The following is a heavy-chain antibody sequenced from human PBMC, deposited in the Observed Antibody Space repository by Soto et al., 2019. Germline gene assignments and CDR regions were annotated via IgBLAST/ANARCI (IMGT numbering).Heavy chain of an antibody. V-gene: IGHV1-46*01. D-gene: IGHD1-26*01. CDR1: GYTFTSYY. CDR3: ASGSGWFDP. J-gene: IGHJ5*02. CDR2: ISPSGGST. Sequence: ASVKVSCKASGYTFTSYYMHWVRQAPGQGLEGMGIISPSGGSTSYAQKFQGRVTMTRDTSTSTVYLELSSLSSEDTAVYYCASGSGWFDPWGQGTLVNVSS.